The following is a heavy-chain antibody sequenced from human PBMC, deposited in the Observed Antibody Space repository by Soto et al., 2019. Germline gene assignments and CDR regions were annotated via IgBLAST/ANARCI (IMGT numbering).Heavy chain of an antibody. CDR3: ARGRYGEY. J-gene: IGHJ4*02. V-gene: IGHV1-18*01. CDR2: ISAHNGNT. D-gene: IGHD3-10*01. Sequence: QVHLVQSGAEVKKPGASVKVSCKGSGYAFTTYGITWVRQAPGQGLEWMGWISAHNGNTNYAQKPQVRVTVTRDTSTSTAYVELRSLRSDDTAVYYCARGRYGEYWGQGALVTVSS. CDR1: GYAFTTYG.